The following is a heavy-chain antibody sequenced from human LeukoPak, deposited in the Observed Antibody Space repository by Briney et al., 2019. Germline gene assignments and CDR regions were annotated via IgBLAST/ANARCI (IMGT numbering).Heavy chain of an antibody. CDR2: INSDGSTT. D-gene: IGHD1-26*01. J-gene: IGHJ4*02. Sequence: GGSLRLSCAASGFTFSRDWMHWVRQAPGKGLVWVSRINSDGSTTNYADSVKGRFTISRDNAKNTLYLQMNSLRAEDTAFYYCGRALGSSSDYWGQGTLVTVSS. CDR1: GFTFSRDW. CDR3: GRALGSSSDY. V-gene: IGHV3-74*01.